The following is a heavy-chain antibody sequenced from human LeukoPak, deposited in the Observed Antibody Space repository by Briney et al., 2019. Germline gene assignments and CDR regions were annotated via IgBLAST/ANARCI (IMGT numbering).Heavy chain of an antibody. CDR1: GFTFSDYY. V-gene: IGHV3-11*03. Sequence: PGGSLRLSCAASGFTFSDYYMSWIRQAPGKGLEWVSSISSSSSYIYYADSVKGRFTISRDNAKNSLYLQMNSLRAEDTAVYYCQGFWGRVFYYYMDVWGKGTTVTISS. CDR3: QGFWGRVFYYYMDV. D-gene: IGHD3-16*01. J-gene: IGHJ6*03. CDR2: ISSSSSYI.